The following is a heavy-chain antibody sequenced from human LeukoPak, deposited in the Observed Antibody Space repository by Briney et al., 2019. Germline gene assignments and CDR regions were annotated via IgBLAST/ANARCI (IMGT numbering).Heavy chain of an antibody. J-gene: IGHJ4*02. CDR1: GYTFTSYG. D-gene: IGHD1-1*01. Sequence: GASVKVSCKASGYTFTSYGMSWVRQAPGQGREWMGWISAYNGNTNYAQKLQGRVTMATDTSTSTAYMELRSLRSDDTAVYYCARDPLHRTGTTFDYWGQGTLVTVSS. CDR2: ISAYNGNT. V-gene: IGHV1-18*01. CDR3: ARDPLHRTGTTFDY.